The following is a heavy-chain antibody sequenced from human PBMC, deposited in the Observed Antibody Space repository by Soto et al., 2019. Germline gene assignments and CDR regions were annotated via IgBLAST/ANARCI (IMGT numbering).Heavy chain of an antibody. CDR3: ARSARIKTGDYYYYGMDV. Sequence: ASVKVSCKASGYTFTSYAMHWVRQAPGQRLEWMGWINAGNGNTKYSQKFQGRVTITRDTSASTAYMELSSLRSEDTAVYYCARSARIKTGDYYYYGMDVWGQGTTVTSP. D-gene: IGHD3-10*01. J-gene: IGHJ6*02. CDR2: INAGNGNT. CDR1: GYTFTSYA. V-gene: IGHV1-3*01.